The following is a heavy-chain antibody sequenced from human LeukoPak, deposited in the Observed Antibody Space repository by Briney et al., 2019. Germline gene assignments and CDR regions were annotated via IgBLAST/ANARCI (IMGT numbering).Heavy chain of an antibody. CDR3: ARRSVVIDWYFDL. CDR1: GGSISSGDYY. Sequence: SETLSLTCTVSGGSISSGDYYWSWIRQPPGKGLEWIGYIYYSGSTNYNPSLKSRVTISVDTSKNQFSLKLSSVTAADTAVYYCARRSVVIDWYFDLWGRGTLVTVSS. CDR2: IYYSGST. J-gene: IGHJ2*01. D-gene: IGHD3-22*01. V-gene: IGHV4-61*08.